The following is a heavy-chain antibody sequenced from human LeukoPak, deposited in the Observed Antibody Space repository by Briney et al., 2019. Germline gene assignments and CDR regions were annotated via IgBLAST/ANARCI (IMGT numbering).Heavy chain of an antibody. J-gene: IGHJ6*03. CDR2: INSDGSST. V-gene: IGHV3-74*01. Sequence: PGGSLRLSCAASGFTFSSYWMHWVRQAPGKGLVWVSRINSDGSSTNYADSVKGRFTISRDNSKNTLYLQMNSLRAEDTAVYYCARDGCPGAIRYTVPYYYHYYMDVWGKGTTVTVSS. D-gene: IGHD2-8*02. CDR3: ARDGCPGAIRYTVPYYYHYYMDV. CDR1: GFTFSSYW.